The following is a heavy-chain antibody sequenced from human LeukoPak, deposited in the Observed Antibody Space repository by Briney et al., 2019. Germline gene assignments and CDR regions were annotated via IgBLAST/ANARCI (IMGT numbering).Heavy chain of an antibody. V-gene: IGHV3-7*01. Sequence: TGGSLRLSCATSGFIFSSYWRCWVRQAPGKGLEWVANIKSDGSEEYYGDSVKGRFTISRDNAKNSLYLQMNSLRVEDTAVYYCARGDLWLGHWGQGSLVTVSS. D-gene: IGHD3-10*01. CDR1: GFIFSSYW. CDR2: IKSDGSEE. CDR3: ARGDLWLGH. J-gene: IGHJ4*02.